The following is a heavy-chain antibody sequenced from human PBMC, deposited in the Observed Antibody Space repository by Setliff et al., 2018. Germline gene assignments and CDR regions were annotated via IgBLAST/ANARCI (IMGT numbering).Heavy chain of an antibody. D-gene: IGHD3-9*01. Sequence: GGSLRLSCTASGFTFSTYTMNWVRQAPGKGLEWASSISSSSSYIFYADSVKGRFTISRDNAKNSVHLQMNSLTAEDTAVYYCARDGYFDPHYYYGVDAWGQGTTVTVSS. CDR2: ISSSSSYI. V-gene: IGHV3-21*06. CDR3: ARDGYFDPHYYYGVDA. CDR1: GFTFSTYT. J-gene: IGHJ6*02.